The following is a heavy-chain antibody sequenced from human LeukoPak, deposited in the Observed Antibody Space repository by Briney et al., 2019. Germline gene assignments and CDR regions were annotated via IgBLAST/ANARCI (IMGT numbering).Heavy chain of an antibody. V-gene: IGHV1-8*03. CDR2: MNPNSGNT. J-gene: IGHJ5*02. D-gene: IGHD4-17*01. Sequence: WASVKVSCKASGYTFTGYYMHWVRQAPGQGLEWMGWMNPNSGNTGYAQKFQGRVTITRNTSISTAYMELSSLRSEDTAVYYCARLSSHYGDYKVDPWGQGTLVTVSS. CDR3: ARLSSHYGDYKVDP. CDR1: GYTFTGYY.